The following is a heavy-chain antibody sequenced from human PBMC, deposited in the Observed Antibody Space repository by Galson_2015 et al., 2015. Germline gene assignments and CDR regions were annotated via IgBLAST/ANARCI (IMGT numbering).Heavy chain of an antibody. CDR1: GGSFSGYY. Sequence: ETLSLTCAVYGGSFSGYYWSWIRQSPGKGLEWIGEVDRSGNTHYNPSLNSRVTISVDTSKNQFSLKLTSVTAADTAVYYCARGPYYFDSSGYHYWGQGTLVAVSS. CDR2: VDRSGNT. CDR3: ARGPYYFDSSGYHY. J-gene: IGHJ4*02. V-gene: IGHV4-34*01. D-gene: IGHD3-22*01.